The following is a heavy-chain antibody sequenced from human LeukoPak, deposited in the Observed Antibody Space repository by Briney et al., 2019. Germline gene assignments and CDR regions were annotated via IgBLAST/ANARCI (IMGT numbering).Heavy chain of an antibody. V-gene: IGHV3-23*01. CDR1: GCTFSSYA. CDR2: ISGSGGST. D-gene: IGHD3-10*01. J-gene: IGHJ3*02. CDR3: AKVVRGVLLTGAFDI. Sequence: PGGSLRLSCAGSGCTFSSYAMSWVRQAPGKGLEWVSAISGSGGSTYYADSVKGRFTISRDNSKNTLYLQMNSLRAEDTAVYYCAKVVRGVLLTGAFDIWGQGTMVTVSS.